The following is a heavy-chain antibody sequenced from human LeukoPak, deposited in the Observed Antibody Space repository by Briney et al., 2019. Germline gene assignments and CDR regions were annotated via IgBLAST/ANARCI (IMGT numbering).Heavy chain of an antibody. D-gene: IGHD3-9*01. J-gene: IGHJ4*02. V-gene: IGHV3-23*01. Sequence: GGSLRLSCAASGFTFSNYAMNWVRQARGKGLEWVSSISGSGGTTYYADSVKGRFTTSRDNSKNTLSLQMNSLRAEDTAVYYCAKVRYVGYYFDTWGQGTLVTVSS. CDR3: AKVRYVGYYFDT. CDR2: ISGSGGTT. CDR1: GFTFSNYA.